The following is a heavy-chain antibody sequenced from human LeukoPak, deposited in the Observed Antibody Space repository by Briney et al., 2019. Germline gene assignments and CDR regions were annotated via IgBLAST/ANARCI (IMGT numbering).Heavy chain of an antibody. D-gene: IGHD3-16*02. Sequence: GGSLRLSCAASGFTFSSYAMSWVRQAPGKGLEWVSAISGSGGSTYYADSVKGRFTISRDNSKNTLHLQMNSLRAEDTAVYYCAKDYVWGSYRPDYFDYWGQGTLVTVSS. J-gene: IGHJ4*02. V-gene: IGHV3-23*01. CDR2: ISGSGGST. CDR1: GFTFSSYA. CDR3: AKDYVWGSYRPDYFDY.